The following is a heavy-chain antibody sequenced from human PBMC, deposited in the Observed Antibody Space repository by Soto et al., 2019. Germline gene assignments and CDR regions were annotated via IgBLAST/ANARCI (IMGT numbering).Heavy chain of an antibody. J-gene: IGHJ3*02. D-gene: IGHD3-22*01. CDR2: IYHSGSN. CDR1: GGSISSSNW. Sequence: PSETLSLTCAVSGGSISSSNWWSWVRQPPGKGLEWIGEIYHSGSNNYTPSLKSRVTISVDKSKNQFSLKLSSVTAADTAVYYCARDGYYYDRGAFDIWGQGTMVTVSS. V-gene: IGHV4-4*02. CDR3: ARDGYYYDRGAFDI.